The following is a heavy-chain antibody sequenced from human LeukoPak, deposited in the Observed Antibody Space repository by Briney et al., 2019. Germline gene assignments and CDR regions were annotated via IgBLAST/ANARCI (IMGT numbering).Heavy chain of an antibody. CDR1: GFTFSGYW. CDR2: IYSDGSSI. J-gene: IGHJ1*01. CDR3: IRGGSTYFQH. Sequence: GGSLRLSCAASGFTFSGYWMYWVRQAPGKGLVWVSRIYSDGSSINYADSVKGRFTSSRDNAKNTLFLQMNSLRAEDTAVYYCIRGGSTYFQHWGQGTLVTVSS. V-gene: IGHV3-74*01. D-gene: IGHD5/OR15-5a*01.